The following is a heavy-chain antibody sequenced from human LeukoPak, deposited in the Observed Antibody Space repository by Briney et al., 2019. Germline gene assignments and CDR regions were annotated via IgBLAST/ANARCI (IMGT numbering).Heavy chain of an antibody. D-gene: IGHD3-22*01. CDR3: ARDKGDYDTSGSLFVF. Sequence: GGSLRLSCAASGFTFSHYGIHWVRQAPGKGLEWVAVISSDGSNENYADPVKGRFTISRDNARNSLYLQMNSLRAEDTAVYYCARDKGDYDTSGSLFVFGGQGTLVTVSS. CDR1: GFTFSHYG. V-gene: IGHV3-33*05. CDR2: ISSDGSNE. J-gene: IGHJ4*02.